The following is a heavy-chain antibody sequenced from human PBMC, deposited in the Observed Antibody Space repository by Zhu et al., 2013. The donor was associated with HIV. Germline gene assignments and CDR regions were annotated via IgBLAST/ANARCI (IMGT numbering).Heavy chain of an antibody. Sequence: QVQLQESGPGLVKPSQTLSLTCTVSGGSISSGDYYWSWIRQPPGKGLEWIGYIYYSGSTYYNPSLKSRVTISVDTSKNQFSLKLSSVTAADTAVYYCARIAAAGTPTKTAGRSIPEGFDPWGQGTLVTVSS. V-gene: IGHV4-30-4*01. CDR3: ARIAAAGTPTKTAGRSIPEGFDP. J-gene: IGHJ5*02. CDR2: IYYSGST. D-gene: IGHD6-13*01. CDR1: GGSISSGDYY.